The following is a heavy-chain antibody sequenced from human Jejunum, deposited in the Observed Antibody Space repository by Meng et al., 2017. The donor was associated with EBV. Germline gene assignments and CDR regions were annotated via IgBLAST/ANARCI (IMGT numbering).Heavy chain of an antibody. V-gene: IGHV4-4*02. CDR2: IYHGGGT. CDR3: AGNGYYALEY. Sequence: QLQASGPSLEKPSVTRALTCVVSGGSISDNDWGSWVRQPPGKGLEWLGEIYHGGGTNYNPSLESRVTISVDKSKNQFSLKLNSVTVADTAVYYCAGNGYYALEYWGPGILVTVSS. D-gene: IGHD3-22*01. J-gene: IGHJ4*02. CDR1: GGSISDNDW.